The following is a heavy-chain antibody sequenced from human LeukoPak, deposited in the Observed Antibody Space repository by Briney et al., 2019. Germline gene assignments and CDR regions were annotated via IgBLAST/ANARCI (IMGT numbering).Heavy chain of an antibody. V-gene: IGHV4-59*01. D-gene: IGHD3-3*01. Sequence: SETLSLTCTVSGGSISSYYWSWIRQPPGKGLEWIGYIYYSGSTNYNPSLKSRVTISVDTSKNQFSLKLSSVTAADTAVYYCARHTYYDFWSGYSTTYYFDYWGQGTLVAVSS. CDR2: IYYSGST. CDR3: ARHTYYDFWSGYSTTYYFDY. J-gene: IGHJ4*02. CDR1: GGSISSYY.